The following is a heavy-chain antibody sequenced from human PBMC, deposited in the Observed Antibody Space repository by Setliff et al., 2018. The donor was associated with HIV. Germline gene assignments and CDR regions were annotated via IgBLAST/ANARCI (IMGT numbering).Heavy chain of an antibody. V-gene: IGHV4-4*07. J-gene: IGHJ6*03. CDR3: VGIYADYSYYLDV. D-gene: IGHD4-17*01. Sequence: PSETLSLTCTVSGGSINSYYWSWIRQPAGKGLEWIGRIYSSGSTNYNPSLKSRVTILIDPSKNQFSLRLSSVTAADTAIYYCVGIYADYSYYLDVWGKGTTVTVSS. CDR2: IYSSGST. CDR1: GGSINSYY.